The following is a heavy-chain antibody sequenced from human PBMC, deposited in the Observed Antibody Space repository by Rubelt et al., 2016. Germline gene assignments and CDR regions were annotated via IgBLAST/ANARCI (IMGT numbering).Heavy chain of an antibody. CDR3: AGGSSEWLMDAFDI. Sequence: QVQLQQWGAGLLKPSETLSLTCAVYGGSFSGYYWSWIRQPPGKGLEWIGEINHSGSTNYNPSLKSRVTISVDTSKNQFSLKLSSVTAADTAVYYCAGGSSEWLMDAFDIWGQGTMVTVSS. J-gene: IGHJ3*02. CDR1: GGSFSGYY. V-gene: IGHV4-34*01. CDR2: INHSGST. D-gene: IGHD6-19*01.